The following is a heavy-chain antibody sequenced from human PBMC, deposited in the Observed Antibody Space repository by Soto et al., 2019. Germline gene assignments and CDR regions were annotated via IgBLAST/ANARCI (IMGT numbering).Heavy chain of an antibody. CDR2: VKSKTDGGTS. V-gene: IGHV3-15*01. CDR3: TTSLERYQLLFDL. CDR1: GFRFTNAW. J-gene: IGHJ2*01. Sequence: EVQLVESGGNLVKPGESLRLSCAASGFRFTNAWMSWVRQAPGKGLEWVGRVKSKTDGGTSDYAAPVKGRFSISRDESKNPLYLQMNSLESADTAVYFCTTSLERYQLLFDLWGRGTLVTVSA. D-gene: IGHD2-2*01.